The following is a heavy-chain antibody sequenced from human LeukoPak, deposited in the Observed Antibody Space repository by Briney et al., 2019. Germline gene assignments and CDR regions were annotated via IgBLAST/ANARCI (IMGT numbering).Heavy chain of an antibody. Sequence: GGSLRLSCAASGVTFSSYWMHWVRQAPGKGLVWVSRINSDGSNTRYADSVKGRFTISRDNAKKTLYLQMNSLRAEDTAVYYCAREDLYPGVDYWGQGTLVTVSS. CDR1: GVTFSSYW. CDR3: AREDLYPGVDY. J-gene: IGHJ4*02. V-gene: IGHV3-74*01. CDR2: INSDGSNT. D-gene: IGHD3-10*01.